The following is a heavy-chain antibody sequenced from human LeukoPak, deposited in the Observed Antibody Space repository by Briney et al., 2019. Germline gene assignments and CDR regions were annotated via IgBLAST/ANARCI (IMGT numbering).Heavy chain of an antibody. CDR2: ICGSGGST. J-gene: IGHJ4*02. CDR1: GFTFSIYA. D-gene: IGHD2-2*01. CDR3: AKDIAGYQSSYYSDY. V-gene: IGHV3-23*01. Sequence: PGGSLRLSCGASGFTFSIYAMSWVRQAPGKGREWVSAICGSGGSTSYADSVKGRFTISRDNSKNTLYLQMNSLRAEDTAIYYCAKDIAGYQSSYYSDYWGQGTLVTVSS.